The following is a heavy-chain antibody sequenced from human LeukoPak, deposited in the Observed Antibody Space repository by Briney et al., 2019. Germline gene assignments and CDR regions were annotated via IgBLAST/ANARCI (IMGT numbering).Heavy chain of an antibody. V-gene: IGHV1-46*01. CDR3: ARVTYYGSGSYYNYFDY. D-gene: IGHD3-10*01. Sequence: ASVKVSCKASGYTFTGYYMHWVRQAPGQGLEWMGIINPSGGSTSYAQKFQGRVTMTRDTSTSTVYMELSSLRSEDTAVYYCARVTYYGSGSYYNYFDYWGQGTLVTVSS. CDR2: INPSGGST. CDR1: GYTFTGYY. J-gene: IGHJ4*02.